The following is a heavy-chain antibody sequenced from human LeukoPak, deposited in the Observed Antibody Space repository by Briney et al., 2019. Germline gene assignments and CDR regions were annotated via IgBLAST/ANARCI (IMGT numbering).Heavy chain of an antibody. D-gene: IGHD1-7*01. CDR2: IWYDGSNK. V-gene: IGHV3-33*01. J-gene: IGHJ4*02. CDR1: GFTFSSYG. Sequence: GGSLRLSCAASGFTFSSYGMHWVRQAPGKGLEWVAVIWYDGSNKYYADSVKGRFTISRDNSKNTLYLQMNSLRAEDTAVYYCARDLPLNYAFDYWGQGTLVTVSS. CDR3: ARDLPLNYAFDY.